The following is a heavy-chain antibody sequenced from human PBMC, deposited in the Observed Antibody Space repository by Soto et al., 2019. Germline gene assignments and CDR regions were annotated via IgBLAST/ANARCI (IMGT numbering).Heavy chain of an antibody. CDR1: GFTFDDYA. J-gene: IGHJ4*02. V-gene: IGHV3-9*01. Sequence: EVQLVESGGGLVQPGRSLRLSCAASGFTFDDYAMHWVRQAPGKGLEWVSGISWNSGSIGYAASVKGRFTISIDNAKNSLYLQMNSLRAEATALYYCAKDTGLVLSFYFGSWCQGTLVTVSS. D-gene: IGHD6-19*01. CDR2: ISWNSGSI. CDR3: AKDTGLVLSFYFGS.